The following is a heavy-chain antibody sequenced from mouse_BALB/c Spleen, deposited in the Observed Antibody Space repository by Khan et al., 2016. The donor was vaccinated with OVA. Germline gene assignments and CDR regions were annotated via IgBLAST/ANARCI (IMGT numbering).Heavy chain of an antibody. Sequence: VELVESGPGLVAPSQSLSITCTVSGFSLTDYAVSWIRQPPGKGLEWLGVIWGGGSKYYNSVLKSKLSISKDNSKSQVFLKMNSLQTDDTAMYYSAKDPPYYAMDYWGQGTSVTVSS. V-gene: IGHV2-6-5*01. CDR1: GFSLTDYA. J-gene: IGHJ4*01. CDR3: AKDPPYYAMDY. CDR2: IWGGGSK.